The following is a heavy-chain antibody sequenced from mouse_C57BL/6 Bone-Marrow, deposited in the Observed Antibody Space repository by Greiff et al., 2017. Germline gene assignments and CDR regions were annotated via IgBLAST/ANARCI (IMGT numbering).Heavy chain of an antibody. CDR1: GFTFSDYG. CDR3: ARRGDWSFDY. CDR2: ISNLAYSI. Sequence: EVQGVESGGGLVQPGGSLKLSCAASGFTFSDYGMAWVRQAPRKGPEWVAFISNLAYSIYYADTVTGRFTISRENAKNTLYLEMSSLRSEDTAMYYCARRGDWSFDYWGQGTTLTVSS. D-gene: IGHD3-3*01. V-gene: IGHV5-15*01. J-gene: IGHJ2*01.